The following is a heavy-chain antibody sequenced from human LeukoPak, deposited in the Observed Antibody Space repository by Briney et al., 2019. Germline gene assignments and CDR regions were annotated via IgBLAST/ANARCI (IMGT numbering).Heavy chain of an antibody. J-gene: IGHJ4*02. V-gene: IGHV1-69*13. CDR3: ARSYQLLLYYFDY. CDR2: IIPIFGTA. CDR1: GGTFSSYV. D-gene: IGHD2-2*01. Sequence: PVKVSCKASGGTFSSYVISWVRQAPGQGLEWMGGIIPIFGTANYAQKFQGRVTITADESTSTAYMELSSLSSEDTAVYYCARSYQLLLYYFDYWGQGTLVTVSS.